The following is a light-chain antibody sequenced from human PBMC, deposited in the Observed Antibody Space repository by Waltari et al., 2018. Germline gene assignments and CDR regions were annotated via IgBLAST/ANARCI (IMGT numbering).Light chain of an antibody. CDR1: SSDVGGYNY. CDR3: ISYIYSSTLLYV. Sequence: QSALTQPASISGYPGQSITISCTGTSSDVGGYNYVSWYQQNPGKAPKLMIYDVINRPSGVSNRFSGSKSGNTASLTISGLQAEDEADYYCISYIYSSTLLYVFGTGTKVTVL. V-gene: IGLV2-14*03. CDR2: DVI. J-gene: IGLJ1*01.